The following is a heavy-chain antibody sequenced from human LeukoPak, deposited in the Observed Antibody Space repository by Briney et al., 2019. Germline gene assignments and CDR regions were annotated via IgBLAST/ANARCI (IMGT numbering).Heavy chain of an antibody. CDR2: IYYSGST. V-gene: IGHV4-30-4*02. J-gene: IGHJ4*02. Sequence: SETLSLTCTVSGGSISSGDYYWSWIRQPPGKGLEWIGYIYYSGSTYYNPSLKSRVTISVDTSKNQFSLKLSSVTAADTAVYYCARSIAVAGTEFDYWGQGTLVTVSS. CDR3: ARSIAVAGTEFDY. D-gene: IGHD6-19*01. CDR1: GGSISSGDYY.